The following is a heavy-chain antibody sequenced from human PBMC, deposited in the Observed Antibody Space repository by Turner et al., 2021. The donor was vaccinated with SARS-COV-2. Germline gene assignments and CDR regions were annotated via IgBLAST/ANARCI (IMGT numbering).Heavy chain of an antibody. CDR3: AKAGFGYSSGWGYFDY. CDR1: GFTFSRYG. D-gene: IGHD6-19*01. J-gene: IGHJ4*02. Sequence: VQLVGSGGGVVQPGRSLRLSCAASGFTFSRYGMHWVRQAPGKGLEWVAVIWYDGSNKYYADSVKGRFTISRDNSKNTLYLQMNSLRAEDTAVYYCAKAGFGYSSGWGYFDYWGQGTLVTVSS. CDR2: IWYDGSNK. V-gene: IGHV3-33*06.